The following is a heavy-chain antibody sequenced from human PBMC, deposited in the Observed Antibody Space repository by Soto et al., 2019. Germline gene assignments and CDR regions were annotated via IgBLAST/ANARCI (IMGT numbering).Heavy chain of an antibody. V-gene: IGHV4-4*02. CDR1: GGSISSSNW. J-gene: IGHJ6*02. Sequence: SETLSLTCAVSGGSISSSNWWSWVRQPPGKGLEWIGEIYHSGSTNYNPSLKSRVTISVDKSKNQFSLKLSSVTAADTAVYYCARDSYQQQPIDYYYYGMAVWGQGTTVTVSS. CDR2: IYHSGST. D-gene: IGHD6-13*01. CDR3: ARDSYQQQPIDYYYYGMAV.